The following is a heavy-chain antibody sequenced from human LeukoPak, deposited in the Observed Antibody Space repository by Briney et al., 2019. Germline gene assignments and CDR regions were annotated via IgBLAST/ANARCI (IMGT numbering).Heavy chain of an antibody. CDR3: AREVQQLASDY. J-gene: IGHJ4*02. CDR1: GFTFSSYG. D-gene: IGHD6-6*01. V-gene: IGHV3-33*01. Sequence: GGSLRLSCAASGFTFSSYGMHWVRQAPGKGLEWVAVIWYDGSNKYYADSVKGRFTISRDNAKNSLYLQMNSLRAEDTAVYYCAREVQQLASDYWGQGTLVTVSS. CDR2: IWYDGSNK.